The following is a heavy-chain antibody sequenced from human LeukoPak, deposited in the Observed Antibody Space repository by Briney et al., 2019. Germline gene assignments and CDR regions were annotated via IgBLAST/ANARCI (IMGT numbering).Heavy chain of an antibody. CDR3: ASSRSGWLAMDV. CDR2: INNSGST. V-gene: IGHV4-34*01. D-gene: IGHD6-19*01. Sequence: PSETLSLTCAVYGGSSSVYHWSWIRQPPGKGLEWIGEINNSGSTNYNPSLESRVTISVDMSKNQFSPNLNSVTAADTALYYCASSRSGWLAMDVWGQGTTVTVSS. CDR1: GGSSSVYH. J-gene: IGHJ6*02.